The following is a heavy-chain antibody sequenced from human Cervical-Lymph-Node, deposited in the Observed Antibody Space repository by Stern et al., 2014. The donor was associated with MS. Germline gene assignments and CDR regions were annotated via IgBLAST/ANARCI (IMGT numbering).Heavy chain of an antibody. CDR2: TYHRSTWYN. J-gene: IGHJ4*02. V-gene: IGHV6-1*01. CDR3: ARDSEEMATIFFFDY. Sequence: QVQLQQSGPGLVKPSQTLSLTCAISGDSVSSNSAAWNRIRQSPSRGLAWLGRTYHRSTWYNDYAVSVKSRITITPDTSKNQFSLHLDSVTPEDTAVYYCARDSEEMATIFFFDYWGQGTLVTVSS. CDR1: GDSVSSNSAA. D-gene: IGHD5-24*01.